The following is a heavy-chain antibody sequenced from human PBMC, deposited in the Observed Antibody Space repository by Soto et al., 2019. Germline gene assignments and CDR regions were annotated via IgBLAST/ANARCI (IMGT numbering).Heavy chain of an antibody. J-gene: IGHJ3*02. V-gene: IGHV5-51*01. CDR2: IYPGDSDT. CDR1: GYNFTNYW. Sequence: EVQLVQSGAEVKKPGESLKISCKGSGYNFTNYWIGWVRQMPGKGLEWMGIIYPGDSDTRNSPSFQGQVTNSADKSISTASLQWSSLKASDTAMYYCARRTHYYDSSGYSGAAFDIWGQGTMVTVSS. D-gene: IGHD3-22*01. CDR3: ARRTHYYDSSGYSGAAFDI.